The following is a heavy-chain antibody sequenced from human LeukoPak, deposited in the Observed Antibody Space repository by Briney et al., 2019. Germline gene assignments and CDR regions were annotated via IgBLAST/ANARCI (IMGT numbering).Heavy chain of an antibody. J-gene: IGHJ4*02. D-gene: IGHD3-22*01. CDR2: IYYSGST. CDR1: GGSVSSCSYY. V-gene: IGHV4-61*01. Sequence: PSETLSLTCTVSGGSVSSCSYYWSWLRQPPGKGLEWIGYIYYSGSTNYNPSLKSRVTISVDTSKNQFSLKLSSVTAADTAVYYCARDRSDDSSGYSPYYFDYWGQGTLVTVSS. CDR3: ARDRSDDSSGYSPYYFDY.